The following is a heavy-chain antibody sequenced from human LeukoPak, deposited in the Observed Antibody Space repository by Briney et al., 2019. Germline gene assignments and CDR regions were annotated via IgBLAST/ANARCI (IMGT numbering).Heavy chain of an antibody. J-gene: IGHJ4*02. D-gene: IGHD6-13*01. V-gene: IGHV4-59*08. CDR1: GGSISSYY. CDR2: IYYGGST. Sequence: SETLSLTCTVSGGSISSYYWSWIRQPPGKGLEWIGYIYYGGSTNYNPSLKSRVTISVDTSKNQFSLKLSSVTAADTAVYYCARGERSIAAASFDYWGQGTLVTVSS. CDR3: ARGERSIAAASFDY.